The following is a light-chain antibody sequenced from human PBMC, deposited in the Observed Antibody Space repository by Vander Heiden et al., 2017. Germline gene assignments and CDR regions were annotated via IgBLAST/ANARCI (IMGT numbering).Light chain of an antibody. J-gene: IGLJ2*01. V-gene: IGLV3-25*03. CDR1: ALPKQS. CDR2: KDT. Sequence: SSDLTQLPSVSVPPGQLARKTCSGDALPKQSASWYQQMPGQAPLLVLYKDTERPSGIPERFSGSSSGTTVTLTIGGVQAEDEADYYCQSTDISGASVLFGGGTKLTVL. CDR3: QSTDISGASVL.